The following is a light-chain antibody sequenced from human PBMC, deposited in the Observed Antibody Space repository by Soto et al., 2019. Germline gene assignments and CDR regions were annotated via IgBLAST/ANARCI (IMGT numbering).Light chain of an antibody. J-gene: IGLJ2*01. Sequence: QSALTQPPSVSGSPGQSVTISCTGTSSDVGSYNRVSWYQQPPGTAPKLMIYEVSNRPSGVPDRFSGSKSGNTASLTISGLQAEEGADYYCSSYTSSSTLVFGGGTKLTVL. V-gene: IGLV2-18*02. CDR2: EVS. CDR3: SSYTSSSTLV. CDR1: SSDVGSYNR.